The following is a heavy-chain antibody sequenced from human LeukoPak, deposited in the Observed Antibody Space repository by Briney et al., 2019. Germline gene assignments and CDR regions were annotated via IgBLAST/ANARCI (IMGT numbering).Heavy chain of an antibody. D-gene: IGHD2-21*01. CDR2: INPKNGDT. CDR1: GYTFIDYY. CDR3: AREWDYYSV. V-gene: IGHV1-2*02. J-gene: IGHJ4*02. Sequence: ASVKVSCKASGYTFIDYYMHWVRQAPGQGLEWVAWINPKNGDTKYAQKCQGRVTVTRDTSINTAYMELSSLRSDDTAVYYCAREWDYYSVWGQGTMVSVSS.